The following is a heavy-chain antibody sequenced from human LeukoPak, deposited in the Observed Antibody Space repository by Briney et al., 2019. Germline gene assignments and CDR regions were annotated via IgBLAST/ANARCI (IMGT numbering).Heavy chain of an antibody. D-gene: IGHD6-19*01. Sequence: PSETLSLTCAVYGGSFSGYYWSWIRQPPGKGLEWMGEINHSGSTNYNPSLKSRVTISVDTSKNQFSLKLSSVTAADTAVYYCAVIAVAASSPAFYIWGQGTMVTVSS. V-gene: IGHV4-34*01. CDR2: INHSGST. CDR1: GGSFSGYY. J-gene: IGHJ3*02. CDR3: AVIAVAASSPAFYI.